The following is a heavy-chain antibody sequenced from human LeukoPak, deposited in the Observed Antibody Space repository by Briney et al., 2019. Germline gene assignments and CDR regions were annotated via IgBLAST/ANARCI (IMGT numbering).Heavy chain of an antibody. CDR1: GFTFSSHA. CDR3: ARGRYCNTSSCYSYYHYYNMDV. D-gene: IGHD2-2*01. V-gene: IGHV3-30*09. Sequence: PGGSLRLSCVASGFTFSSHAMHWVRQAPGKGLEWVAVISFDGSNKYYTGSVKGRFAISRDNSKNTLYLQMNSLRAEDTAVYYCARGRYCNTSSCYSYYHYYNMDVWGKGTTVTVSS. J-gene: IGHJ6*03. CDR2: ISFDGSNK.